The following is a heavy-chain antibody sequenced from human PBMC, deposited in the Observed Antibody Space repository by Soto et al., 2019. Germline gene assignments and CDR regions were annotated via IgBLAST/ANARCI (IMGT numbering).Heavy chain of an antibody. D-gene: IGHD2-15*01. CDR2: IYYSGST. CDR1: GGSISSGGYY. Sequence: ETLSLTCTVSGGSISSGGYYGGWIRQPPGKGLEWIGSIYYSGSTYYNPSLKSRVTISVDTSKNQFSLKLSSVTAADTAVYYCARLGSSYSRYYYYGMDVWGQGTTVTVSS. CDR3: ARLGSSYSRYYYYGMDV. J-gene: IGHJ6*02. V-gene: IGHV4-39*01.